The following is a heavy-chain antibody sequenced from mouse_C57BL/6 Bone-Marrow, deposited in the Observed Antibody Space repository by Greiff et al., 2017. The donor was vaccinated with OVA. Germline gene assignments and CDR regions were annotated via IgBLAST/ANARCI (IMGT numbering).Heavy chain of an antibody. CDR1: GFTFSSYA. CDR2: ISDGGSYT. V-gene: IGHV5-4*01. D-gene: IGHD1-1*01. CDR3: ARQGTTVVANYAMDY. J-gene: IGHJ4*01. Sequence: EVQVVESGGGLVKPGGSLKLSCAASGFTFSSYAMSWVRQTPEKRLEWVATISDGGSYTYYPDNVKGRFTISRDNAKNNLYLQMSHLKSEDTAMYYCARQGTTVVANYAMDYWGQGTSVTVSS.